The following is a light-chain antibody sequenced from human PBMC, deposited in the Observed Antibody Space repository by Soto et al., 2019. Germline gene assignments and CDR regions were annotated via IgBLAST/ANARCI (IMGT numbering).Light chain of an antibody. J-gene: IGKJ2*01. Sequence: DIQMTQSPSTLSASVGDSVKITCRASQRISIWLAWYQQEPGTAPKLLIYKASTLESGVPTRFSGSGSGTEFTLTISSLQPDDFAAYYCQHYDGYSSSFGQGTKVEIK. CDR1: QRISIW. CDR3: QHYDGYSSS. V-gene: IGKV1-5*03. CDR2: KAS.